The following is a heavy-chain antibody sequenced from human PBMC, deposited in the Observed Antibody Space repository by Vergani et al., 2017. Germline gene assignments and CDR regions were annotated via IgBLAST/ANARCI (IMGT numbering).Heavy chain of an antibody. CDR1: GDSISRSHYY. V-gene: IGHV4-39*02. J-gene: IGHJ4*02. CDR3: ASGVYEYYFDY. D-gene: IGHD2-8*01. Sequence: QLQLQESGPGLVKPSETLSLSCRVSGDSISRSHYYWGFIRQPPGKGLEWIGSISSSGSSYYNPTLKSRLAFSVDTSKNLFSLRLKSVTAADTAVYYCASGVYEYYFDYWGQGTLVTVSS. CDR2: ISSSGSS.